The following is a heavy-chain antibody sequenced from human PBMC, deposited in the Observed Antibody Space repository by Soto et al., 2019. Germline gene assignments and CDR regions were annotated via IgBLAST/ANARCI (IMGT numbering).Heavy chain of an antibody. V-gene: IGHV3-53*01. CDR3: ARGFHYGTIDS. Sequence: SGGSLRLSCVASGFSVNSDYMSWVRQAPGKGLEWVSLIFPGGTTYYAESVKGRFTISKDSSKSTLYLQMNNLRVEDTGIFYCARGFHYGTIDSWGQGALVTVSS. CDR2: IFPGGTT. CDR1: GFSVNSDY. D-gene: IGHD3-10*01. J-gene: IGHJ4*02.